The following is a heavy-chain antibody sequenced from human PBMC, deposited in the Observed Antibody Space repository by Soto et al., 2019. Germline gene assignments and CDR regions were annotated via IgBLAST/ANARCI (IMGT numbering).Heavy chain of an antibody. J-gene: IGHJ6*02. CDR3: ARTQWLVSFYYCGMDV. CDR1: GYTFTSFG. CDR2: ISAYNGNT. V-gene: IGHV1-18*01. Sequence: ASVKVSCKASGYTFTSFGISWVRQAPGQGLEWMGWISAYNGNTNYAQKLQGRVTMTTDTSTSTAYMELRSLRSDDTAVYYCARTQWLVSFYYCGMDVWGQGTTVTVSS. D-gene: IGHD6-19*01.